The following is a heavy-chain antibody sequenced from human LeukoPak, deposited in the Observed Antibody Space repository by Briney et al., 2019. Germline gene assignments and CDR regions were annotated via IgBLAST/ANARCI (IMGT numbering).Heavy chain of an antibody. CDR1: GFTFSSYA. Sequence: GGSLRLSCAASGFTFSSYAMNWVRQTPGKGLEWVSAISGSGGSTYYADSVKGRFTISRDNSKNTLYLQMNSLRAEDTAVYYCAKSPSSTSCRAFDYWGQGTLVTVSS. D-gene: IGHD2-2*01. J-gene: IGHJ4*02. CDR3: AKSPSSTSCRAFDY. CDR2: ISGSGGST. V-gene: IGHV3-23*01.